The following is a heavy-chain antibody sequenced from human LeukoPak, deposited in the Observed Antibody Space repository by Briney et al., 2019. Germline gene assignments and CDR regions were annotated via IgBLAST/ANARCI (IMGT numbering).Heavy chain of an antibody. J-gene: IGHJ6*03. CDR3: TGEKEAYNFGLAYYYYYMDV. D-gene: IGHD1-1*01. CDR1: GFIFSGSA. CDR2: IRSKGNGYAT. V-gene: IGHV3-73*01. Sequence: GGSLRLSCAASGFIFSGSAVHWVRQASGKGLEWVGRIRSKGNGYATAYAASVKGRFTISRDDSKNTAFLQMNNLQTENTAVYYCTGEKEAYNFGLAYYYYYMDVWGKGTTVTVSS.